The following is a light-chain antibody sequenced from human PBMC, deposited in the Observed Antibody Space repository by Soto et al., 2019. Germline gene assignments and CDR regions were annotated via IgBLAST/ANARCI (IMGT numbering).Light chain of an antibody. J-gene: IGLJ1*01. CDR3: SSYTSSSTLYV. CDR2: DVS. CDR1: SSDVGGYNY. V-gene: IGLV2-14*01. Sequence: QSALSQPASVSGSPGQSITISCTGTSSDVGGYNYVSWYQQYPGKAPKLMIYDVSNRPSGISNRFSGSKSGNTASLTISGLQAEDEADYYCSSYTSSSTLYVLGTGTQVTVL.